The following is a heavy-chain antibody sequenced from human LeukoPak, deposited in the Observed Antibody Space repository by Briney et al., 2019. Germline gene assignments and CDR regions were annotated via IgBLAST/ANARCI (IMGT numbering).Heavy chain of an antibody. CDR3: ARLSVLRYFDWLSRYFDY. D-gene: IGHD3-9*01. CDR1: GGSISSSSYY. V-gene: IGHV4-39*01. CDR2: IYYSGST. Sequence: PSETLSLTCTVSGGSISSSSYYWGWMRQPPGRGREWIGSIYYSGSTYYNPSLKSRVTISVDTSKNQFSLKLSSVTAADTAVYYCARLSVLRYFDWLSRYFDYWGQGTLVTVSS. J-gene: IGHJ4*03.